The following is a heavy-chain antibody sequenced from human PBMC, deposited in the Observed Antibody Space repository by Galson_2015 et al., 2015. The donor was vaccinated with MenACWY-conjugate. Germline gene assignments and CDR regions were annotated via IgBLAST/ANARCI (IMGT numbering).Heavy chain of an antibody. V-gene: IGHV3-48*02. CDR2: ISRSSTSI. D-gene: IGHD4/OR15-4a*01. J-gene: IGHJ4*02. CDR3: AKSMTILDY. Sequence: SLRLSCAASGFIFSSHSMNWVRQAPGRGLEWISYISRSSTSINYADSVKGRFTISRDNAKNSLYLQMNSLRDEDTAVYYCAKSMTILDYWGQGTLVTVSS. CDR1: GFIFSSHS.